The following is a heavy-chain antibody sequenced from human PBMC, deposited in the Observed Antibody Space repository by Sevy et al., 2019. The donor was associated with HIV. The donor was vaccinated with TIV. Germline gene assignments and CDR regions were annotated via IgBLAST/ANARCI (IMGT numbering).Heavy chain of an antibody. V-gene: IGHV4-61*03. Sequence: SETLSLTCTVSGGSVSSGSYYWSWIRQPPGKGLEWIGHMSYSGSSSNNPSFKSRVTISVDSSNNHFSLKLRSVTAAETAVYYCAGDDPGGRVGTSFGMDVWGQGTTVTVSS. D-gene: IGHD1-26*01. CDR2: MSYSGSS. J-gene: IGHJ6*02. CDR3: AGDDPGGRVGTSFGMDV. CDR1: GGSVSSGSYY.